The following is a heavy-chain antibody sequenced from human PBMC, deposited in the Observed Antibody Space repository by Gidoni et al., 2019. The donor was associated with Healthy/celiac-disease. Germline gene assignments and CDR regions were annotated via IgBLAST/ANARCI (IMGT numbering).Heavy chain of an antibody. D-gene: IGHD5-18*01. V-gene: IGHV4-61*02. CDR2: IYASGST. Sequence: QVQLQESGPGLVKPSQTLSLTCTVSGGSISSGSYSWSWIRQPAGKGLEWIGRIYASGSTNYNPSLKSRVTISVDTSKNQFSLKLSSVTAADTAVYYCARDRTAMVFDAFDIWGQGTMVTVSS. CDR1: GGSISSGSYS. J-gene: IGHJ3*02. CDR3: ARDRTAMVFDAFDI.